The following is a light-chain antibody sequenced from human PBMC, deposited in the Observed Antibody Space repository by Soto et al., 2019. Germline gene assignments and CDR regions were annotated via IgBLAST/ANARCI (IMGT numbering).Light chain of an antibody. V-gene: IGLV1-40*01. CDR2: GNS. CDR1: SSNIGAGYD. J-gene: IGLJ1*01. CDR3: QSYDSSLSAL. Sequence: VLTPPPSVYGAPGQRVTISCTGSSSNIGAGYDVHWYQQLPGTAPKLLIYGNSNRPSGVPDRFSGSKSGTSASLAITGLQAEDEADYYCQSYDSSLSALFGTGTKVT.